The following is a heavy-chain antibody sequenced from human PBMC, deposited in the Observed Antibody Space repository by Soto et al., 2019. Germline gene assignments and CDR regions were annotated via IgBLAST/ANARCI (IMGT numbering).Heavy chain of an antibody. D-gene: IGHD4-17*01. V-gene: IGHV4-31*03. CDR3: ARDADYVGSRGGMDV. J-gene: IGHJ6*02. Sequence: QVRLEESGPGLVKPSETLSLICSVSGGSVNNADYFWSWIRHHPENGLEWIGYIYYSGSTRYNPSFQIRATLSIGTSKNQFTLRLNSVTVADTAVSFCARDADYVGSRGGMDVWGRGTTVTVSS. CDR2: IYYSGST. CDR1: GGSVNNADYF.